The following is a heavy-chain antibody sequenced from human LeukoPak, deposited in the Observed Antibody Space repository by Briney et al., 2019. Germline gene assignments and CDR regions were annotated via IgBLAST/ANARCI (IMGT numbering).Heavy chain of an antibody. V-gene: IGHV4-34*01. Sequence: SETLSLTCAVYGESFSGYYWSWIRQPPGKGLEWIGEINHSGSTNYNPSLKSRVTISVDTSKNQFSLKLSSVTAADTAVYYCARRGGSAPHYFDYWGQGTLVTVSS. CDR3: ARRGGSAPHYFDY. CDR1: GESFSGYY. CDR2: INHSGST. D-gene: IGHD1-26*01. J-gene: IGHJ4*02.